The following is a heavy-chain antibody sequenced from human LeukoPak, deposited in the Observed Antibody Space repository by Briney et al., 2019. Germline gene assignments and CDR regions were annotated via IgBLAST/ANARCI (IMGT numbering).Heavy chain of an antibody. V-gene: IGHV4-34*01. CDR1: GGSFSGYY. D-gene: IGHD2-15*01. J-gene: IGHJ6*02. CDR3: ASLANYCSGGSCYYFGYYYYGMDV. CDR2: INHSGST. Sequence: PSETLSLTCAVYGGSFSGYYWSWIRQPPGKGLEWIGEINHSGSTNYNPSLKSRVTISVDTSKNQFSLKLSSVTAADTAVYYCASLANYCSGGSCYYFGYYYYGMDVWGQGTTVTVSS.